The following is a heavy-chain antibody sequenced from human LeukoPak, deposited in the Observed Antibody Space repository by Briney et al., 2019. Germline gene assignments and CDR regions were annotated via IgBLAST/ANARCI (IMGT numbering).Heavy chain of an antibody. Sequence: PSETLSLTCTVSGGSISSSSYYWGWIRQPPGKGLEWIGSIYYSGSTYYNPSLKSRVTISVDTSKNQFSLKLSSVTAADTAVYYCATTDILTRYYYYGMDVWGQGTTVTVSS. CDR1: GGSISSSSYY. V-gene: IGHV4-39*01. CDR2: IYYSGST. J-gene: IGHJ6*02. D-gene: IGHD3-9*01. CDR3: ATTDILTRYYYYGMDV.